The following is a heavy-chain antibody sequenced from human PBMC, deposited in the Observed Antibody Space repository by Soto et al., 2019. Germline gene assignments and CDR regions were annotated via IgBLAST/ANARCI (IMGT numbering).Heavy chain of an antibody. Sequence: QVQLQESGPGLVKPSQTLSLTCTVSGGSISSGGYYWSWIRQRPGKGLEWLRNIYYRGSTYYNPSLKSRVTVSVDTSKNQLSLKLTSVPAADTAVYYCAREVLAWGQGTLVTVSS. CDR3: AREVLA. J-gene: IGHJ5*02. CDR2: IYYRGST. D-gene: IGHD3-3*01. CDR1: GGSISSGGYY. V-gene: IGHV4-31*03.